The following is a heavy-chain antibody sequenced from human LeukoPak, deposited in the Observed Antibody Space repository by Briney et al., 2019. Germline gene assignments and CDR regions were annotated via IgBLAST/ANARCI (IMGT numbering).Heavy chain of an antibody. V-gene: IGHV3-23*01. CDR3: AHTRDYYDFWSGYSY. J-gene: IGHJ4*02. CDR1: GFTFSSYA. Sequence: GGSLRLSCAASGFTFSSYAMSWVRQAPGKGLEWVSGISGSGGTTYYADSVKGRFTISRDNSKNTLSLQMNSLRAEDTAVYYCAHTRDYYDFWSGYSYWGQGTLVTVSS. D-gene: IGHD3-3*01. CDR2: ISGSGGTT.